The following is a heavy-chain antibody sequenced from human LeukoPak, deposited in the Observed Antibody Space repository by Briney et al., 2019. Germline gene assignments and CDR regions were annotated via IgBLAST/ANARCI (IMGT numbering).Heavy chain of an antibody. CDR2: IYSGGST. V-gene: IGHV3-66*01. J-gene: IGHJ4*02. Sequence: GGSLRLSCAASGFTVSSNYLSWVRQAPGKGLEWVSSIYSGGSTYYADSVTGRFTISRDNSKNTLYLQMNSLRPEDTAVYYCARDGAVLTGYYDYWGQGTLVTVSS. D-gene: IGHD3-9*01. CDR1: GFTVSSNY. CDR3: ARDGAVLTGYYDY.